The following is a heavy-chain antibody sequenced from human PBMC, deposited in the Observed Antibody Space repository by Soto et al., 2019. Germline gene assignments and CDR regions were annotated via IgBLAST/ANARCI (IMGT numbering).Heavy chain of an antibody. D-gene: IGHD1-1*01. V-gene: IGHV3-33*01. CDR3: ARDLGYNFGHPFDY. CDR1: GFTFSSYG. CDR2: IWYDGSNK. J-gene: IGHJ4*02. Sequence: QVQLVESGGGVVQPGRSLRLSCAASGFTFSSYGMHWVRQAPGKGLEWVALIWYDGSNKYYADSVQGRFTISRDNSKKTLYLQMNSLRAEDTAVYYCARDLGYNFGHPFDYWGQGTLVTVSS.